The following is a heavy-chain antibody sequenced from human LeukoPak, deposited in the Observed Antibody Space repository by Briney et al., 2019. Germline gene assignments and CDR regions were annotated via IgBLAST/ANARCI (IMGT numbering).Heavy chain of an antibody. Sequence: GGSLRLSCAASGFTFSSYGMHWVRQAPGKGLEWVAFIRYDGSNKYYADSVKGRFTISRDNSKNTLYLQMNSLRAEDTAVYYCAKDGVVGATFDAFDIWGQGTMVTVSS. J-gene: IGHJ3*02. CDR3: AKDGVVGATFDAFDI. D-gene: IGHD1-26*01. CDR1: GFTFSSYG. V-gene: IGHV3-30*02. CDR2: IRYDGSNK.